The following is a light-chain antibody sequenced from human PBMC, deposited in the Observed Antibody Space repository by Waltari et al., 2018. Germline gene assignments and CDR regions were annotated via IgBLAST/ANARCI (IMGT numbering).Light chain of an antibody. CDR3: SSCTTSSTLLI. J-gene: IGLJ2*01. Sequence: QSALTQPASVSGSPGQSITIPCTGTSCDVGGYDYVSWYQQHPRKAPKLMLYEVSNRPSWVSNRCSCSTSGNTTALTISALHADDDADYYCSSCTTSSTLLIFGGGTKLTVL. CDR1: SCDVGGYDY. V-gene: IGLV2-14*01. CDR2: EVS.